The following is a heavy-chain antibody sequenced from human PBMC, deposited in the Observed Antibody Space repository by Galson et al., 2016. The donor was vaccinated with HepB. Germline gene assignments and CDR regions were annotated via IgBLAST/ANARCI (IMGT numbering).Heavy chain of an antibody. Sequence: SLRLSCADSGLGFSNYALHWVRQAPGKGLEWLAVISYDGSNKYYEDSVKGRFTVSRDNSRNTLYLQMNSLRPDDTAVYYCVRGRVKGSAIYYFDYWGQGTQVTVSS. D-gene: IGHD4-23*01. J-gene: IGHJ4*02. CDR3: VRGRVKGSAIYYFDY. CDR2: ISYDGSNK. V-gene: IGHV3-30-3*01. CDR1: GLGFSNYA.